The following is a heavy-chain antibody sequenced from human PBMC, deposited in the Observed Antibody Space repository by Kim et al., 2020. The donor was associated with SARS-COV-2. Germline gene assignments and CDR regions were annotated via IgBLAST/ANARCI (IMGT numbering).Heavy chain of an antibody. CDR3: ARDYRESNDFWSGPGSQAAFDI. CDR2: ISSSSSTI. CDR1: GFTFSSYS. D-gene: IGHD3-3*01. J-gene: IGHJ3*02. V-gene: IGHV3-48*02. Sequence: GGSLRLSCAASGFTFSSYSMNWVRQAPGKGLEWVPYISSSSSTIYYADSVKGRFTISRDNAKNSLYLQMNSLRDEDTAVYYCARDYRESNDFWSGPGSQAAFDIWGQGTMVTVSS.